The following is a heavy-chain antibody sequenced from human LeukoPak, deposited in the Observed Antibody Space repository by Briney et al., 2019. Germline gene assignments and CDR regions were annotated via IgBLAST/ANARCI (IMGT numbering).Heavy chain of an antibody. CDR2: ISGSGGST. Sequence: PGGSLRLSCAASGFTFSSYAMSWVRQAPGRGLEWVSAISGSGGSTYYADSVKGRFTFSRDNSKNTLYLQMNSLRAEDTAVYYCAKEGSSGWVCYYYYGMDVWGQGTTVTVSS. J-gene: IGHJ6*02. V-gene: IGHV3-23*01. CDR1: GFTFSSYA. CDR3: AKEGSSGWVCYYYYGMDV. D-gene: IGHD6-19*01.